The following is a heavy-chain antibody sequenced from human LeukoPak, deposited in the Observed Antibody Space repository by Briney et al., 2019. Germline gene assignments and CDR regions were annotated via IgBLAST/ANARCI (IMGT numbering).Heavy chain of an antibody. CDR3: ARDSRVTMIVLDAFDI. J-gene: IGHJ3*02. Sequence: GGSLRLSCAASGFTFSSYGMHWVRQAPGKGLEWVAVISYDGSNKYYADSVKGRFTISRDNSKNTLYLQMNSLRAEDTAVYYCARDSRVTMIVLDAFDIWGQGTMVTVSS. CDR1: GFTFSSYG. V-gene: IGHV3-30*19. CDR2: ISYDGSNK. D-gene: IGHD3-22*01.